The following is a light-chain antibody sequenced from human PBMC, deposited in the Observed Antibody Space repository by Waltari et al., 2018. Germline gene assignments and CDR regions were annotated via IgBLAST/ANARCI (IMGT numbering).Light chain of an antibody. CDR3: SSYTTSSAPGV. V-gene: IGLV1-40*01. Sequence: QSVLTQPPSVSGAPGQGVTISFPGSRSNIGTSFDFYWYPQCPGTAPKLLIYGNTNRPSGVPDRFSGSKSGNTASLTISGLQAEDEADYYCSSYTTSSAPGVFGTGTRVTVL. CDR2: GNT. J-gene: IGLJ1*01. CDR1: RSNIGTSFD.